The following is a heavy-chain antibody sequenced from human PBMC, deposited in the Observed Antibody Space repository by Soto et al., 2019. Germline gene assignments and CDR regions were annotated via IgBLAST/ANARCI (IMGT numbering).Heavy chain of an antibody. CDR2: IYYSGST. V-gene: IGHV4-59*01. J-gene: IGHJ3*02. Sequence: SETLSLTCPVSGGSISSYYLSWIRQPPGKGLEWIGYIYYSGSTNYNPSLKSRVTISVDTSKNQFSLKLSSVTAADTAVYYCASGSIAARRADAFDIWGQGTMVTVSS. CDR1: GGSISSYY. D-gene: IGHD6-6*01. CDR3: ASGSIAARRADAFDI.